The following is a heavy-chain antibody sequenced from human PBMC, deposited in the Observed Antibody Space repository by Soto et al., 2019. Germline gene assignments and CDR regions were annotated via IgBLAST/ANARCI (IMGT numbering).Heavy chain of an antibody. CDR2: ISGSGGST. J-gene: IGHJ4*02. D-gene: IGHD6-19*01. CDR1: GFTFSSYA. V-gene: IGHV3-23*01. CDR3: ARRGSGGYYDL. Sequence: EVQLLESGGGLVQPGGSLRLSCAASGFTFSSYAMRWVRQAPGKGLEWVSAISGSGGSTYYADSVKGRFTISRDNSKNTLDLQMNRLRAEDTAVSYCARRGSGGYYDLWGQGTLVTVSS.